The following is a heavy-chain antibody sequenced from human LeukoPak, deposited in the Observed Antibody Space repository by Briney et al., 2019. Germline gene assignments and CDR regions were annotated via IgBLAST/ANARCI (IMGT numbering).Heavy chain of an antibody. D-gene: IGHD1-14*01. CDR1: GFSFNNYV. CDR2: ISGDGART. J-gene: IGHJ4*02. CDR3: VRVPPGTTIYAY. Sequence: AGGSLRLSCAASGFSFNNYVMSWVRQAPGKGLEWVSAISGDGARTYYADSVKGRFTTSRDNSKNTLYLQMNSLRPEDTAIYYCVRVPPGTTIYAYWGQGTLVTVSS. V-gene: IGHV3-23*01.